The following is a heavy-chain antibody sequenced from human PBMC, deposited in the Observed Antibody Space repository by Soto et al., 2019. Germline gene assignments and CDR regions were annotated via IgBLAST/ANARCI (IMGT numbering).Heavy chain of an antibody. D-gene: IGHD3-22*01. CDR2: IYYSGST. V-gene: IGHV4-59*01. CDR1: GGSTSSYY. Sequence: SETLSLTCTVSGGSTSSYYWSWIRQPPGKGLEWIGYIYYSGSTNYNPSLKSRVTISVDTSKNQFSLKLSSVTAADTAVYYCARDRTYYYDSSGRTGEFDIWGQGTMVTVSS. CDR3: ARDRTYYYDSSGRTGEFDI. J-gene: IGHJ3*02.